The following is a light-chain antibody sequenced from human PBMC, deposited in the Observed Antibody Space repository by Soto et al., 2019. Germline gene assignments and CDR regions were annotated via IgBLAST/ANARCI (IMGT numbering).Light chain of an antibody. J-gene: IGKJ5*01. CDR1: QSVSSN. CDR2: GAF. CDR3: QQANSFPIT. V-gene: IGKV3-15*01. Sequence: EIVMTQSPVTLSVSPGERVTLSCRASQSVSSNLAWYQQKPGQAPSLLIYGAFTRATGIPARFSGTGSGTDFTLTISSLQPEDFATYYCQQANSFPITFGQGTRLEI.